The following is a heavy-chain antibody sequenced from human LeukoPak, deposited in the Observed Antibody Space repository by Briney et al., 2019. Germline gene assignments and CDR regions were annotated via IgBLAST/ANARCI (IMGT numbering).Heavy chain of an antibody. V-gene: IGHV4-59*11. J-gene: IGHJ4*02. CDR1: GGSTNSHY. D-gene: IGHD6-13*01. CDR2: IFNGGTT. CDR3: ASRPADSTWHGVFDY. Sequence: SETLSLTCTVSGGSTNSHYGSWIRQPPGQGLEWIGYIFNGGTTNYDPSLKSRVTMSIDTPSGQFSLRLSSETTADTAIYYCASRPADSTWHGVFDYWSQGT.